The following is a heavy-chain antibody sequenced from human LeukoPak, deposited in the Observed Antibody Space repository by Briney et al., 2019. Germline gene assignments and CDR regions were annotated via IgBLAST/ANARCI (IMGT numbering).Heavy chain of an antibody. Sequence: PGGSLRLSCAASGFTFSSYWMHRVRQAPGKGLVWVSRIDSDGSSLSYADSVKGRFTMSRDNAKNALYLQMNSLRAEDTAVYYCARGAGSFDYWGQGTLVTVSS. CDR3: ARGAGSFDY. V-gene: IGHV3-74*01. CDR1: GFTFSSYW. CDR2: IDSDGSSL. J-gene: IGHJ4*02.